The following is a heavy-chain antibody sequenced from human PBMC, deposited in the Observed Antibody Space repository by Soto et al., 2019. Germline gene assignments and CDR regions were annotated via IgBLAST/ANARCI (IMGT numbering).Heavy chain of an antibody. CDR2: IRQDGGAQ. CDR3: VRGGHGSGSYLGSY. J-gene: IGHJ4*02. V-gene: IGHV3-7*03. CDR1: GFTFTTYW. D-gene: IGHD3-10*01. Sequence: PSETLSLSCVASGFTFTTYWMSWVRQAPGKGLEWVANIRQDGGAQYYVDSVKGRFTISRDNAKNSVYLQMDSLRAEDTAVYYCVRGGHGSGSYLGSYWGQGILVTVSS.